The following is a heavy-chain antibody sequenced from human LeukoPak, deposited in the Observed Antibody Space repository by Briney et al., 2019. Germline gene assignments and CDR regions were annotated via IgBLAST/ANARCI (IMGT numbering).Heavy chain of an antibody. Sequence: GGSLRLSCAASGFTFSIYSMNWVRRAPGKGLEWVSSISSTSSYIYYADSVKGRFTISRDNAKNSLYLQMNSLRAEDTAVYYCAREGGMGAYYFDYWGQGTLVTVSS. CDR2: ISSTSSYI. J-gene: IGHJ4*02. V-gene: IGHV3-21*01. D-gene: IGHD3-16*01. CDR3: AREGGMGAYYFDY. CDR1: GFTFSIYS.